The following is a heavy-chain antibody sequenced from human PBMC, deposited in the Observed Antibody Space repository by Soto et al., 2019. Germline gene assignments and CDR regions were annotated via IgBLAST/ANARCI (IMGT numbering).Heavy chain of an antibody. CDR3: ASGGAAMVTYYYYGMDV. J-gene: IGHJ6*02. D-gene: IGHD5-18*01. V-gene: IGHV3-30-3*01. CDR2: ISYDGSNK. CDR1: GFTFSSYA. Sequence: QVQLVESGGGVVQPGRSLRLSCAASGFTFSSYAMHWVRQAPGKGLEWVAVISYDGSNKYYADSVKGRFTISRDNCKNTLYLQMNSLRAEDTAVYYCASGGAAMVTYYYYGMDVWGQGTTVTVSS.